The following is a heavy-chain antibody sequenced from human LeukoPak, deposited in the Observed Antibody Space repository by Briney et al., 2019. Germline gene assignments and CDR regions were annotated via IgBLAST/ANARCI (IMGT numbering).Heavy chain of an antibody. Sequence: PSETLSLTCDVYGGSFRGYYWTWIRQPPGKGLDWIGEINHRGSTSYNPSLKSRVTISVDTSKNQFSLKLSSLTAADTAVYYCARGLTGTTATGRDYYYAMEVWGQGTSVTVS. J-gene: IGHJ6*02. CDR2: INHRGST. CDR1: GGSFRGYY. D-gene: IGHD1-1*01. V-gene: IGHV4-34*01. CDR3: ARGLTGTTATGRDYYYAMEV.